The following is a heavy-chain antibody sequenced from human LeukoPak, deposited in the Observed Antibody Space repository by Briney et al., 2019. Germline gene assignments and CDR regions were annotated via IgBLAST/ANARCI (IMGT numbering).Heavy chain of an antibody. CDR2: ISSGGSTI. Sequence: GGSLRLSCAASRFTFSDYYMSWIRQAPGKGLEWVSYISSGGSTIFYADSVKGRFTISRDNAKNSLYLQMSSLRADDTAVYYCARDRDCSGGSCYSIDYWGQGTLVTVSS. CDR1: RFTFSDYY. V-gene: IGHV3-11*04. CDR3: ARDRDCSGGSCYSIDY. D-gene: IGHD2-15*01. J-gene: IGHJ4*02.